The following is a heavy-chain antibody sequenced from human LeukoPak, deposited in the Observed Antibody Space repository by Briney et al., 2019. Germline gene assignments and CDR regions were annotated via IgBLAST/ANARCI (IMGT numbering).Heavy chain of an antibody. CDR2: IYTSGST. Sequence: SETLSLACTVSGGSISSYYWSWIRQPAGKGLEWIGRIYTSGSTNYNPSLKSRVTMSVDTSKNQFSLKLSSVTAADTPVYYCARHPNRGYYPDYWGQGTLVTVSS. V-gene: IGHV4-4*07. D-gene: IGHD3-22*01. CDR3: ARHPNRGYYPDY. J-gene: IGHJ4*02. CDR1: GGSISSYY.